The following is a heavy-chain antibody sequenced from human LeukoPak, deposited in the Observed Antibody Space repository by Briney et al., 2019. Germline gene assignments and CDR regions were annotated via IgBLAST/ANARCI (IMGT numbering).Heavy chain of an antibody. J-gene: IGHJ5*02. CDR1: GGSISSGGTYY. CDR2: IYTSGST. V-gene: IGHV4-61*02. CDR3: AGAYYDSSGYYGADNWFDP. D-gene: IGHD3-22*01. Sequence: SETLSLTCTVSGGSISSGGTYYWSWIRQPAGKGLEWIGRIYTSGSTNYNPSLKSRVTISVDTSKNQFSLKLSSVTAADTAVYYCAGAYYDSSGYYGADNWFDPWGQGTLVTVSS.